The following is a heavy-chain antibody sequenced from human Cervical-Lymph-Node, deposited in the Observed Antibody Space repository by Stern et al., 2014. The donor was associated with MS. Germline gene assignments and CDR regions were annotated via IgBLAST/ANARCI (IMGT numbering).Heavy chain of an antibody. CDR3: ARGLLGSENAFDI. J-gene: IGHJ3*02. V-gene: IGHV1-18*01. D-gene: IGHD2-15*01. CDR2: ISAYNGNT. Sequence: VPLVQSGAEVTKPGASVKVSCQASGYTFTSYGISWVRQAPGQGVAWMGRISAYNGNTNYAQKLQDRVTMTTDTSTSTAYMELRSLRSDDTAVYYCARGLLGSENAFDIWGQGTMVTVSS. CDR1: GYTFTSYG.